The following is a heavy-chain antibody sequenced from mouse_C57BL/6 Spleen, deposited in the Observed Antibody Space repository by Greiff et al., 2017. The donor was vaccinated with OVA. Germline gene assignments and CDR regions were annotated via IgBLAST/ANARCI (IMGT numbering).Heavy chain of an antibody. CDR2: INPGSGGT. J-gene: IGHJ4*01. V-gene: IGHV1-54*01. Sequence: VQLQQSGAELVRPGTSVKVSCKASGYAFTNYLIEWVKQRPGQGLEWIGVINPGSGGTTYNEKFKGKATLTADKSSSTAYMQLSSLTSEDSAVYFCARALLDAMDYWGQGTSVTVSS. D-gene: IGHD2-10*01. CDR1: GYAFTNYL. CDR3: ARALLDAMDY.